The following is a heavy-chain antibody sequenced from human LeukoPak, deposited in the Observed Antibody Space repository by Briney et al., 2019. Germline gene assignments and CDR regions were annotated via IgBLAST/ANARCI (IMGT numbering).Heavy chain of an antibody. CDR2: NSWNSGSI. Sequence: PGGSLRLSCAASGFTFEDYAMHWVRHAPGKGLELVSGNSWNSGSIVYADSVKGRFTSSRDNAKNSLYLQMNSLRAEDTALYYCAKDNDDSSGIDYWGQGTLVTVSS. V-gene: IGHV3-9*01. CDR3: AKDNDDSSGIDY. J-gene: IGHJ4*02. D-gene: IGHD3-22*01. CDR1: GFTFEDYA.